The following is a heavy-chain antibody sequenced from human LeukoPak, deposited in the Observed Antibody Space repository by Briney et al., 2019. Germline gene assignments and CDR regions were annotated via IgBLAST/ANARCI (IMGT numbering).Heavy chain of an antibody. Sequence: PSETLSLTCTVSGGSISSYYWSWIRQPPGKGLEWIGYIYYSGSTNYNPSLKSRVTMSVDTSKNQFSLKLSSVTAADTAVYYCARSGKNNWFDSWGQGTLVTVSS. CDR2: IYYSGST. CDR3: ARSGKNNWFDS. V-gene: IGHV4-59*12. D-gene: IGHD3-10*01. CDR1: GGSISSYY. J-gene: IGHJ5*01.